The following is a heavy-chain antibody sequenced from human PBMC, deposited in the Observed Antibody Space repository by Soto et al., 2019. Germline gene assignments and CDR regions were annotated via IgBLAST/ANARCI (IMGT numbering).Heavy chain of an antibody. Sequence: ASVKVSCKASGYTFTSYDINWVRQATGQGLEWMGWMNPNSGNTGYAQKFQGRVTMTRNTSISTAYMELSGLRSEDTAVYYCARGRVPAAMFGYWGQGTLVTVSS. CDR1: GYTFTSYD. D-gene: IGHD2-2*01. CDR2: MNPNSGNT. CDR3: ARGRVPAAMFGY. V-gene: IGHV1-8*01. J-gene: IGHJ4*02.